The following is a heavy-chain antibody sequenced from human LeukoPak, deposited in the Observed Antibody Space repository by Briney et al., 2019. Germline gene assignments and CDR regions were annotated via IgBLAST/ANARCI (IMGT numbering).Heavy chain of an antibody. CDR2: ISAYNGNT. CDR1: GYTFTSYG. Sequence: ASVTVSCKASGYTFTSYGISWVRQAPGQGLEWMGWISAYNGNTNYAQKLQGRVTMTTDTSTSTAYMELRSLRSDDTAVYYCARDVAVAGTQNEFDYWGQGTLVTVSS. J-gene: IGHJ4*02. V-gene: IGHV1-18*01. CDR3: ARDVAVAGTQNEFDY. D-gene: IGHD6-19*01.